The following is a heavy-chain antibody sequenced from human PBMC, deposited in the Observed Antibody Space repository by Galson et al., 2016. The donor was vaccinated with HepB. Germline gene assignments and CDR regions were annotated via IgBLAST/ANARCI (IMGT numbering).Heavy chain of an antibody. CDR2: TYYRSKWYN. CDR3: ARVRCSTFRFQNWFDP. Sequence: CAISGDSGSSNSAAWTWIMQSPLRALEWLGRTYYRSKWYNDYAVSVKSRLSIHPYTSKNQLSLQLNSVTPEDTGVYYCARVRCSTFRFQNWFDPWGQGTLVTVSS. V-gene: IGHV6-1*01. CDR1: GDSGSSNSAA. J-gene: IGHJ5*02. D-gene: IGHD2/OR15-2a*01.